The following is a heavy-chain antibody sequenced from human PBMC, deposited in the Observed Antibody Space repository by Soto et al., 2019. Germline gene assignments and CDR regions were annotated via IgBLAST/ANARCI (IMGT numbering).Heavy chain of an antibody. V-gene: IGHV3-21*01. J-gene: IGHJ6*02. Sequence: PGGSLRLSCAASGFTFSTYGMTWVRQAPGKGLEWVSSISSSSSYIYYADSVKGRFTISRDNAKNSLYLQMNGLRAEDTAVYYCARCPAWSGTNRYGMDVWGQGTTVTVSS. CDR2: ISSSSSYI. D-gene: IGHD3-3*01. CDR3: ARCPAWSGTNRYGMDV. CDR1: GFTFSTYG.